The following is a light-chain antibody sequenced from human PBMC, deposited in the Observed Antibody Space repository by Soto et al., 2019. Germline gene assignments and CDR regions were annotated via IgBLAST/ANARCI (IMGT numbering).Light chain of an antibody. CDR1: QSVSDN. V-gene: IGKV3-15*01. CDR2: SAS. CDR3: QQYNDWHIT. Sequence: EIIMTQSPATLSVSPGERVTLSCRASQSVSDNVAWYQQRPGQSPRLLMHSASARAAGLPARFSGSGSGTEFSLSIHSLQSEDFEVYFCQQYNDWHITFGQGTRRKI. J-gene: IGKJ5*01.